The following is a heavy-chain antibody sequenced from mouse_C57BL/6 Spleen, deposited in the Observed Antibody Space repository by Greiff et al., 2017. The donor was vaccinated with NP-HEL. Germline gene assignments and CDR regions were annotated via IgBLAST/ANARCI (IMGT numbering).Heavy chain of an antibody. D-gene: IGHD1-1*01. CDR2: ISDGGSYT. CDR1: GFTFSSYA. V-gene: IGHV5-4*01. CDR3: ARDYYGSSPRYFDV. Sequence: EVKLMESGGGLVKPGGSLKLSCAASGFTFSSYAMSWVRQTPEKRLEWVATISDGGSYTYYPDNVKGRFTISRDNAKNNLYLQMSHLKSEDTAMYYCARDYYGSSPRYFDVWGTGTTVTVSS. J-gene: IGHJ1*03.